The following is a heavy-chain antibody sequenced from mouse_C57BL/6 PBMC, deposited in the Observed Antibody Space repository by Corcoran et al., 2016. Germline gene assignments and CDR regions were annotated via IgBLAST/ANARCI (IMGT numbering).Heavy chain of an antibody. CDR3: ASRIYYYGSSPDWYFDV. D-gene: IGHD1-1*01. J-gene: IGHJ1*03. V-gene: IGHV1-85*01. CDR2: IYPRDGST. Sequence: QVQLQQSGPELVKPGASVKLSCKASGYTFTSYDINWVKQRPGQGLEWIGWIYPRDGSTKYNEKFKGKATLTVDTSSSTAYMELHSLTSEDYAVYFCASRIYYYGSSPDWYFDVWGTGTTVTVSS. CDR1: GYTFTSYD.